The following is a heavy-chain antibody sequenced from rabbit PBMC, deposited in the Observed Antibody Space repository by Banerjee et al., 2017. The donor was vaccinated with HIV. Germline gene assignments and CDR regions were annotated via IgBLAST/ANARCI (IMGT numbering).Heavy chain of an antibody. CDR3: ARDLAGVIGWNFNL. V-gene: IGHV1S45*01. Sequence: QEQLEESGGDLVKPEGSLTLTCTASGFSFNSNAMCWVRQAPGKGLEWIACINTSSGNNVYAPWAKGRFTISRTSWTTVTLQMTSLTAADTATYFCARDLAGVIGWNFNLWGPGTLVTVS. CDR2: INTSSGNN. J-gene: IGHJ4*01. CDR1: GFSFNSNA. D-gene: IGHD4-1*01.